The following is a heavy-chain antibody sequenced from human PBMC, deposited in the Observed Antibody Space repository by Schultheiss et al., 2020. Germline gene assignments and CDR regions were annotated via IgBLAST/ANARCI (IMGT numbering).Heavy chain of an antibody. J-gene: IGHJ4*02. CDR1: GFTFSSYA. CDR3: AKDWGGATPHTNPDY. D-gene: IGHD2-15*01. CDR2: ISGSGGST. Sequence: GESLKISCAASGFTFSSYAMSWVRQAPGKGLEWVSAISGSGGSTYYADSVKGRFTISRDNSKNTLYLQMNSLRAEDTAVYYCAKDWGGATPHTNPDYWGQGTLVTVSS. V-gene: IGHV3-23*01.